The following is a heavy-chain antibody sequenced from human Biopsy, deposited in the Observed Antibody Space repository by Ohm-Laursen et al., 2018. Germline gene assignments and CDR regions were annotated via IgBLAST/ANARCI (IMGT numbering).Heavy chain of an antibody. J-gene: IGHJ3*02. CDR1: GDSVSSGSFY. D-gene: IGHD1-26*01. V-gene: IGHV4-61*01. Sequence: GTLSLTCTVSGDSVSSGSFYWTWIRQPPGQGLEYIGYIYDRGSTASYNLSLESRVTMSVDTSKNQFSLNLRSVTAADTAVYYCARGTGRYYVYGAFDIWGQGTVVTVSS. CDR2: IYDRGSTA. CDR3: ARGTGRYYVYGAFDI.